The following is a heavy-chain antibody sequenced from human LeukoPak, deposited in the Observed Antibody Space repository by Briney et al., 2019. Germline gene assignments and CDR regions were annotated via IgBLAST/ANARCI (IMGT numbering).Heavy chain of an antibody. D-gene: IGHD3-22*01. CDR3: ARVRLGHYYDSSGYYWAAVSDFDY. V-gene: IGHV1-18*01. Sequence: ASVKVSCKASGYTFTSYGISWVRQAPGQRLEWMGWISAYNGNTNYAQKLQGRVTMTTDTSTSTAYMELRSLRSDDTAVYYCARVRLGHYYDSSGYYWAAVSDFDYWGQGTLVTVSS. CDR2: ISAYNGNT. J-gene: IGHJ4*02. CDR1: GYTFTSYG.